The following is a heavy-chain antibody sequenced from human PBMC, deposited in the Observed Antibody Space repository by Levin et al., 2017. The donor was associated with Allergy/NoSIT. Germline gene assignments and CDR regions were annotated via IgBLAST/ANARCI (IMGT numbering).Heavy chain of an antibody. Sequence: GESLKISCAASGFTFSSYAMSWVRQAPGKGLEWVSAISGSGGSTYYADSVKGRFTISRDNSKNTLYLQMNSLRAEDTAVYYCAKNRQSGTVTTRDAFFDYWGQGTLVTVSS. CDR2: ISGSGGST. D-gene: IGHD4-17*01. CDR1: GFTFSSYA. V-gene: IGHV3-23*01. CDR3: AKNRQSGTVTTRDAFFDY. J-gene: IGHJ4*02.